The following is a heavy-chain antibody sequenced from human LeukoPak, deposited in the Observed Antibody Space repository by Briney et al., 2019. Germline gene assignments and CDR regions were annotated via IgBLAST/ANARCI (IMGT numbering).Heavy chain of an antibody. V-gene: IGHV1-24*01. Sequence: ASVKVSCKVSGYTLTELSMHWVRQAPGKGLEWMEGFDPEDGETIYAQKFQGRVTMTEDTSTDTAYMELSSLRSEDTAVYYCATVPTGKYSGSYLALGAFDYWGQGTLVTVSS. D-gene: IGHD1-26*01. CDR3: ATVPTGKYSGSYLALGAFDY. CDR1: GYTLTELS. CDR2: FDPEDGET. J-gene: IGHJ4*02.